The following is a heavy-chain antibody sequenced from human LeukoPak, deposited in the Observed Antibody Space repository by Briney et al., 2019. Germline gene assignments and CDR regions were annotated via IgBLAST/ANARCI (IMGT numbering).Heavy chain of an antibody. V-gene: IGHV3-7*01. CDR2: IMRDGSEK. D-gene: IGHD5-18*01. J-gene: IGHJ4*02. CDR1: GFSFSTYW. CDR3: ARDPSRGYSYGYADY. Sequence: GGSLRLSCAASGFSFSTYWMNWVRQPPGKGLEWVANIMRDGSEKYYVDSVKGRFTISRDNAKNSLYLQMNSLRAEDTAVYYCARDPSRGYSYGYADYWGQGSLVIVPS.